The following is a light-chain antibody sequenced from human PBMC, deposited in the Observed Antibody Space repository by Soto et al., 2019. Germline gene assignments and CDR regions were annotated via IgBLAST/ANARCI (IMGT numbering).Light chain of an antibody. J-gene: IGKJ5*01. CDR2: DAS. CDR3: QHRSKWPPIT. V-gene: IGKV3-11*01. CDR1: QSVSTD. Sequence: EVVFTQSPATLSLSPVEIATPSFMASQSVSTDIAWYQQTPGQAPRLLIYDASSRVTGIPARFTGSGSGTVFTLTITSLEPDHFALYYCQHRSKWPPITFGQGTRLEIK.